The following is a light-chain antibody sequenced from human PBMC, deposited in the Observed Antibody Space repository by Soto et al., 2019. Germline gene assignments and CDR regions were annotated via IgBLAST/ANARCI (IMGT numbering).Light chain of an antibody. V-gene: IGLV2-14*01. CDR2: EVT. CDR3: ISYASSYTLL. CDR1: SSDVGGYNY. Sequence: QSALTQPASVSGSPGQSITISCTGTSSDVGGYNYVSWYQHHPGKAPKLMIYEVTNRPSGVSDRFSGSKSGNTASLTISGLQAEDEADYCCISYASSYTLLFGGGTKLTVL. J-gene: IGLJ2*01.